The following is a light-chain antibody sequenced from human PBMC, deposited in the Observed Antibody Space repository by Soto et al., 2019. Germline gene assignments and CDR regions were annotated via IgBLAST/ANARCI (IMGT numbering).Light chain of an antibody. V-gene: IGLV2-11*01. Sequence: ALTQPRSVSGSPGQSVTISCTGTSSDVGGYNYVSWYQQHPGKAPKLMIYDVSKRPSGVPDRFSGSKSGNTASLTISGLQAEDEADYYCCSYAGSYPYVFGTGTKV. CDR2: DVS. CDR1: SSDVGGYNY. CDR3: CSYAGSYPYV. J-gene: IGLJ1*01.